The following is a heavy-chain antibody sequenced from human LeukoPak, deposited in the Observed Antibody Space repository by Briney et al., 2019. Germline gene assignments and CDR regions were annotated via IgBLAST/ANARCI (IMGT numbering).Heavy chain of an antibody. J-gene: IGHJ4*02. CDR3: ARDPGAYYDSGGYFDY. Sequence: PSETLSLTCTVSGGSISSHYWSWIRQPAGKGLEWIGRIYTSGSTNYNPSLKSRVTMSVDTSKNQFSLKLSSVTAADTAVYYCARDPGAYYDSGGYFDYWGQGTLVTVSS. CDR1: GGSISSHY. CDR2: IYTSGST. D-gene: IGHD3-22*01. V-gene: IGHV4-4*07.